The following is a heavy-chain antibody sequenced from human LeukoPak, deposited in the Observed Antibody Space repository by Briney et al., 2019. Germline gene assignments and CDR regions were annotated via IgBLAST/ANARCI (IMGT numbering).Heavy chain of an antibody. CDR1: GYTFTGYY. Sequence: GASVKVSCKASGYTFTGYYMHWVRQAPGQGLEWMGWINPNSGGTNYAQKFQGRVTMTRDTSISIAYMELSRLRSDGTAVYYCARGAVYCGGDCYRIWGQGTLVTVSS. V-gene: IGHV1-2*02. D-gene: IGHD2-21*01. CDR2: INPNSGGT. J-gene: IGHJ4*02. CDR3: ARGAVYCGGDCYRI.